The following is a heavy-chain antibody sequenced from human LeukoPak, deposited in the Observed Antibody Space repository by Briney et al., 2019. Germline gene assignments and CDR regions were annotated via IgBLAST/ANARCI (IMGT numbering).Heavy chain of an antibody. D-gene: IGHD3-10*01. J-gene: IGHJ4*02. CDR3: ASLRVWFGDFDY. CDR2: IKQDGSEK. CDR1: GFTFSNYW. V-gene: IGHV3-7*01. Sequence: QPGGSLRLSCAASGFTFSNYWMSWVRQAPGKGLEWVANIKQDGSEKNYVDSVKGRFSISRDNAKNSLYLQMNSLRAEDTAMYYCASLRVWFGDFDYWGQGTLVTVSS.